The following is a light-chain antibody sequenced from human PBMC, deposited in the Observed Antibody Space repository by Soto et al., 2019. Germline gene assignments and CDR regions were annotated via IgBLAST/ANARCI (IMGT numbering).Light chain of an antibody. V-gene: IGLV2-14*01. J-gene: IGLJ2*01. CDR1: SSDVGSYNY. CDR3: SSYTSSSTPYVI. CDR2: EVS. Sequence: QSVLTQPASVSGSPGQSITISCTGTSSDVGSYNYVSWYQHHPGKAPKLMIYEVSHRPSGVSNRFSGSKSGNTASLTISGLQAEDEADYSCSSYTSSSTPYVIFGGGTKLTVL.